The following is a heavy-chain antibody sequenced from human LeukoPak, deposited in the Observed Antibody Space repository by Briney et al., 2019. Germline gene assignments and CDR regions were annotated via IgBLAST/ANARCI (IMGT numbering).Heavy chain of an antibody. D-gene: IGHD4-17*01. J-gene: IGHJ4*02. CDR3: ARTATVTTAFDY. Sequence: GGSLRLSCAASGFTFSSYAMHWVRQAPGKGLEWVAVISYDGSNKYYADSVKGRFTISRDNSKNALYLQMNSLRAEDTAVYYCARTATVTTAFDYWGQGTLVTVSS. CDR2: ISYDGSNK. CDR1: GFTFSSYA. V-gene: IGHV3-30*04.